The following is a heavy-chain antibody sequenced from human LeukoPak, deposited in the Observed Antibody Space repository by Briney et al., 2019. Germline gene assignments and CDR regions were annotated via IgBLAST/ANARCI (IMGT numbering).Heavy chain of an antibody. CDR2: ISSSGTTI. J-gene: IGHJ1*01. V-gene: IGHV3-48*03. Sequence: GGSLRLSCAASGFTDSRYEMNWVRQAPGKGLEWVSYISSSGTTIYYADSVKGRFSISRDIAKNSLYLQMNSLRVEDTAVYYCAKYGDYKYFQHWGQGTLVTVSS. CDR1: GFTDSRYE. D-gene: IGHD4-17*01. CDR3: AKYGDYKYFQH.